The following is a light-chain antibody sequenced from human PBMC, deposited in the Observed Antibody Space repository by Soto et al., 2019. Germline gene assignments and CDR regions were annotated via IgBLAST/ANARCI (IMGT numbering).Light chain of an antibody. CDR3: QQYNNGPQT. Sequence: ERVMTQSPVTLSVSPGESVTLSCRASQSVGTNLAWYQQKPGQAPSLLIYGVSTRATGIPTRFSGSGSGRQFTLTISSLQSEDFAFYYCQQYNNGPQTFGQGTKVEIK. CDR2: GVS. V-gene: IGKV3-15*01. J-gene: IGKJ1*01. CDR1: QSVGTN.